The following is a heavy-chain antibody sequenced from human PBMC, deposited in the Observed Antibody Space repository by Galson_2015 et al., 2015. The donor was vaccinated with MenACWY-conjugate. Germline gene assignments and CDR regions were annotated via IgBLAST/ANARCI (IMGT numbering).Heavy chain of an antibody. J-gene: IGHJ4*02. CDR2: IDRSGAKT. CDR3: ARDTVLYFDFYSGFRVPDY. V-gene: IGHV3-11*06. CDR1: GFPFNTYY. D-gene: IGHD3-3*01. Sequence: SLRLSCAASGFPFNTYYINFIRQAPGKGLEWIAYIDRSGAKTHYADSVKGRFNVSRDNTKNVLFLQMTSLTVEDTAVYYCARDTVLYFDFYSGFRVPDYWLQGTLVAVSS.